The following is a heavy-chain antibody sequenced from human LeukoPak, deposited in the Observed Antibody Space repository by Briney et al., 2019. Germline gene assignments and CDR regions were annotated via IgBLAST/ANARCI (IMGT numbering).Heavy chain of an antibody. CDR3: AKDRFNYYGTGSYYSP. Sequence: PGGSLRLSCAASGFTFSNYAMHWVRQAPGKGLEWVSLISGDGGSTYYADSVKGRFTISRDNSKNSLYLQMNSPRTEDTALYYCAKDRFNYYGTGSYYSPWGQGTLVTVSS. J-gene: IGHJ5*02. CDR2: ISGDGGST. V-gene: IGHV3-43*02. CDR1: GFTFSNYA. D-gene: IGHD3-10*01.